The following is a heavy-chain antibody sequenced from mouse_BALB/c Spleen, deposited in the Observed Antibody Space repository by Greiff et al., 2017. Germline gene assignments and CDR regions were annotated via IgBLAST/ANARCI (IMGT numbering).Heavy chain of an antibody. J-gene: IGHJ1*01. CDR2: ISYSGST. D-gene: IGHD1-1*01. CDR1: GDSITSGY. V-gene: IGHV3-8*02. CDR3: ARGYYGSNWYFDV. Sequence: DVKLQESGPSLVKPSQTLSLTCSVTGDSITSGYWNWIRKFPGNKLEYMGYISYSGSTYYNPSLKSRISITRDTSKNQYYLQLNSVTTEDTATYCCARGYYGSNWYFDVWGAGTTVTVSS.